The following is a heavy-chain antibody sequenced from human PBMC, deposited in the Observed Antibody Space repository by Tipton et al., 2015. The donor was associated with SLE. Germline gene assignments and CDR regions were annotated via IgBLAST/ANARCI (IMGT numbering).Heavy chain of an antibody. J-gene: IGHJ6*03. CDR1: GGSFSGYY. CDR3: ASGPKPYYGDYYYYMDV. CDR2: INHSGST. V-gene: IGHV4-34*01. Sequence: TLSLTCAVYGGSFSGYYWSWIRQPPGKGLEWIGEINHSGSTNYNPSLKSRVTISVDTSKNQFSLKLSSVTAADTAVYYCASGPKPYYGDYYYYMDVWGKETTVTVSS. D-gene: IGHD1-26*01.